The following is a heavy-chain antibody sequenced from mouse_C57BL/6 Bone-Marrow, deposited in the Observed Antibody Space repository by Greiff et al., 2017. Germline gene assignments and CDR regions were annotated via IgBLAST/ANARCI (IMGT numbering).Heavy chain of an antibody. Sequence: EVQLVESGGGLVKPGGSLKLSCAASGFTFSSYTMSWVRQTPEKRLEWVATISGGGGNTYYPDSVKGRSTISRDNAKNTLYLQMSSLRSEDTALYYCARRHYYGTLFAYWGQGTLVTVSA. CDR3: ARRHYYGTLFAY. D-gene: IGHD1-1*01. J-gene: IGHJ3*01. CDR1: GFTFSSYT. CDR2: ISGGGGNT. V-gene: IGHV5-9*01.